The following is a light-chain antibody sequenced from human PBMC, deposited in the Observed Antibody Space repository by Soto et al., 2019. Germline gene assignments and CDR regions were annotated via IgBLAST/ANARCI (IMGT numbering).Light chain of an antibody. Sequence: ETVLSQSPGTLSLSPGETATLSCRASQSVSSSYLAWYQQKPGQAHRLLIYGAYSRATGIPDRFSGSGSGTDFTLTISRLEPEDFAVYYCQQYGSSPITVGQGTRLEI. CDR3: QQYGSSPIT. CDR1: QSVSSSY. V-gene: IGKV3-20*01. CDR2: GAY. J-gene: IGKJ5*01.